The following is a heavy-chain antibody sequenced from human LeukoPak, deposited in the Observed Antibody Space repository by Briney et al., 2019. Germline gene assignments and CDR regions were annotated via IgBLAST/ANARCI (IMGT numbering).Heavy chain of an antibody. CDR2: IWYDGSNK. J-gene: IGHJ5*02. CDR1: GFTFSSYG. D-gene: IGHD2-2*01. Sequence: GGSLRLSCAASGFTFSSYGMHWVRQAPGKGLEGVAGIWYDGSNKYYADSVKGRFTISRDNSKNTLYLQMNSLRAEDTAVYYCAKDPRSYCSSTSCPPWFDPWGQGTLVTVSS. CDR3: AKDPRSYCSSTSCPPWFDP. V-gene: IGHV3-33*06.